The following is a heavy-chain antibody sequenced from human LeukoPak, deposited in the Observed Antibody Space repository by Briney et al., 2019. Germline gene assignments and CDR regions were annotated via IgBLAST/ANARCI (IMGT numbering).Heavy chain of an antibody. CDR2: IWSDASHK. Sequence: GGSLRLSCAASGFTFSSYGMHWIRQAPGKGLEWVAVIWSDASHKYYVDSMKGRCTISRDNSKNMVYLQMNSLRVEDTAVYYCASAAGALDMWGQGTLVTVSS. V-gene: IGHV3-33*01. D-gene: IGHD6-13*01. CDR3: ASAAGALDM. J-gene: IGHJ3*02. CDR1: GFTFSSYG.